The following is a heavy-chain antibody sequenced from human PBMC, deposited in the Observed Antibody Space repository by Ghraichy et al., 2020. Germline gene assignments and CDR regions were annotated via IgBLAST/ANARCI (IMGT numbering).Heavy chain of an antibody. CDR2: ISGSGDST. CDR3: AKMSGILAAGTNTMG. D-gene: IGHD6-13*01. V-gene: IGHV3-23*01. J-gene: IGHJ4*02. Sequence: GGSLRLSCAASGFTFSSYAMSWVRQAPGKGLEWVSAISGSGDSTFYADSVKGRFTISRDNSKNTLYLQVNSLRVEDTALYYCAKMSGILAAGTNTMGWGQGTLVTVSS. CDR1: GFTFSSYA.